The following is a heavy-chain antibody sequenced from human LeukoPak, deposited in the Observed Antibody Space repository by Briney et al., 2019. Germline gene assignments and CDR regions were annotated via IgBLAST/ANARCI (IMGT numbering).Heavy chain of an antibody. D-gene: IGHD1-26*01. Sequence: GGSLRLSCAASEFTFSTYAMNWVRQAPGKGLEYVSAISSNGGSTYYAKSVKGRFTISRDNSKNTLYLQMGSLRAEDMAVYYCAGSGGSYDYWGQGTLVTVSS. CDR2: ISSNGGST. CDR3: AGSGGSYDY. V-gene: IGHV3-64*01. J-gene: IGHJ4*02. CDR1: EFTFSTYA.